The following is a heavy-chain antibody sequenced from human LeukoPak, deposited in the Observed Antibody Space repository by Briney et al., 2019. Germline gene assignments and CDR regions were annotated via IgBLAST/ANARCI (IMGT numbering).Heavy chain of an antibody. CDR3: AKDWASGNYFDY. J-gene: IGHJ4*02. V-gene: IGHV3-23*01. CDR1: GFTFSNYA. D-gene: IGHD1-14*01. CDR2: ISGSGGAT. Sequence: GGSLRLSCAASGFTFSNYAMSWVRQAPGKGLEWVSGISGSGGATYYADSVKGRFIISRDNSKNTLYLQMDSLRAEDSAIYHCAKDWASGNYFDYWGQGTQVTVSS.